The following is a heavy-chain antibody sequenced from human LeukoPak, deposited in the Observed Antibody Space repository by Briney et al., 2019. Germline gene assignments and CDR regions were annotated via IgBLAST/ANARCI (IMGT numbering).Heavy chain of an antibody. J-gene: IGHJ4*02. Sequence: ASVKVSCKASGYTFTGYYMHWVRQAPGQGLEWMGWINPNSGGTNYAQKFQGRVNMNRDTSISTAYMELSRLRSDDTAVYYCARGTYCSGGSCYFFDYWGQGTLVTVSS. CDR1: GYTFTGYY. V-gene: IGHV1-2*02. D-gene: IGHD2-15*01. CDR3: ARGTYCSGGSCYFFDY. CDR2: INPNSGGT.